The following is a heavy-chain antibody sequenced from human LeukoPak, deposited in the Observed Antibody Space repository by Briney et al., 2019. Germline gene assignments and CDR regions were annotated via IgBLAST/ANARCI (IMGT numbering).Heavy chain of an antibody. D-gene: IGHD3-22*01. V-gene: IGHV3-23*01. Sequence: PGGSLRLSCAASGFTFSNYAMSWVRQAPGKGLEWVSGISGSGGTTNYADSAKGRFAISRDNFKNTLYLHMNSLRAEDTAVYYCAIDPPTMMIDYWGQGTLVSVSS. J-gene: IGHJ4*02. CDR1: GFTFSNYA. CDR2: ISGSGGTT. CDR3: AIDPPTMMIDY.